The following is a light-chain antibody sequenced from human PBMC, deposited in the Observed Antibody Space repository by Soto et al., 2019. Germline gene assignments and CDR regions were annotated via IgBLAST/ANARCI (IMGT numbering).Light chain of an antibody. CDR1: TSDVGAYDF. CDR2: EVS. V-gene: IGLV2-14*03. Sequence: QSALAQPASVSGSPGQSITISCTGTTSDVGAYDFVSWYQQHPDKAPKLMIYEVSNRPSGVSYRFSGSKSVNTATLTISGLQADDEADYSCSSYTTSSTRVFGTGTKLTVL. CDR3: SSYTTSSTRV. J-gene: IGLJ1*01.